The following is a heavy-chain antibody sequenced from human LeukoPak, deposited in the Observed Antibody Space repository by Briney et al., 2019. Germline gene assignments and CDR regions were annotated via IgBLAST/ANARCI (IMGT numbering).Heavy chain of an antibody. D-gene: IGHD3/OR15-3a*01. Sequence: GGSLRLSCAASGFTFCTYSMNWVRQAPGKGLEWVSSISGSSTYIFYADSVKGRFTISRDNAKNSLYLQMNSLRVEDTAVYYCARVKGTERDYWGQGTLVTVSS. V-gene: IGHV3-21*01. CDR3: ARVKGTERDY. CDR2: ISGSSTYI. J-gene: IGHJ4*02. CDR1: GFTFCTYS.